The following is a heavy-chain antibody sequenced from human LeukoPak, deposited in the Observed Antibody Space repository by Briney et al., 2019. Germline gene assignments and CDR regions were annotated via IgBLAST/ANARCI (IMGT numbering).Heavy chain of an antibody. J-gene: IGHJ4*02. Sequence: GGSLRLSCAASGFTFSSYDMSWVRQAPGKGLEWVSAISGSGGSTYYADSVKGRFTISRDNSKNTLYLQMNSLRAEDTAVYYYEILIRYSGYGPIDYWGQGTLVTVSS. CDR1: GFTFSSYD. CDR3: EILIRYSGYGPIDY. D-gene: IGHD5-12*01. V-gene: IGHV3-23*01. CDR2: ISGSGGST.